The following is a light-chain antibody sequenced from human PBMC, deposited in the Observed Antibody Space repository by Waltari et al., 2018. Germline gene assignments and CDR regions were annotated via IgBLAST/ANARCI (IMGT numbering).Light chain of an antibody. CDR3: QQTYSTPPT. CDR1: QSISNY. CDR2: AAS. J-gene: IGKJ4*01. V-gene: IGKV1-39*01. Sequence: DIQLTQSPSSLSASVGDRVTITCRASQSISNYLNWYQQKPGKAPKLLIYAASSLQSGVPSRFSGSGSETDFTLTISSLQPEDFATYYCQQTYSTPPTFGGGTKVEIK.